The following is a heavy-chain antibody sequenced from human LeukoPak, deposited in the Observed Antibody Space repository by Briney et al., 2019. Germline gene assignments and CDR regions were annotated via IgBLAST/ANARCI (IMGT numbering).Heavy chain of an antibody. CDR3: AKEMILYYYYYMDV. J-gene: IGHJ6*03. CDR1: GFTFSSYG. D-gene: IGHD3-22*01. Sequence: GGSLRLSCAASGFTFSSYGMHWVRQAPGKGLGWVAFIRYDGSNKYYADSVKGRFTISRDNSKNTLYLQMNSLRGEDTAVYYCAKEMILYYYYYMDVWGKGTTVTVSS. V-gene: IGHV3-30*02. CDR2: IRYDGSNK.